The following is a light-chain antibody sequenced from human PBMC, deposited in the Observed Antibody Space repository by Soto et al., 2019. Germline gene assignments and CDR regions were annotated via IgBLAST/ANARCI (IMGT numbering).Light chain of an antibody. V-gene: IGKV3-20*01. Sequence: EIVLTQSPGTLSLSPGERATLSCRASQSVRSSYLAWYQQKPGQAPRLLIYGASSRATGIPDRFSGSGSGTDFTLTISRLEPEDFAVYYCQQYGSSPPTFGQGTKVEI. CDR3: QQYGSSPPT. CDR1: QSVRSSY. J-gene: IGKJ1*01. CDR2: GAS.